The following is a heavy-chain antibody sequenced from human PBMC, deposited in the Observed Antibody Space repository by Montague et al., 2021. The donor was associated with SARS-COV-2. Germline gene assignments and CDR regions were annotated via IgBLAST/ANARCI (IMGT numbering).Heavy chain of an antibody. V-gene: IGHV4-61*08. CDR1: GGSISSGGYY. J-gene: IGHJ4*02. D-gene: IGHD3-9*01. Sequence: SETLSLTCTVSGGSISSGGYYWSWIRQHPGKGLEWIGYIYYSGSTNYNPSLKSRVTISVDTSKNQFSLKLSSVTAADTAVYYCARHALGYFDWLNEGYFDYWGQGPLVTVSS. CDR3: ARHALGYFDWLNEGYFDY. CDR2: IYYSGST.